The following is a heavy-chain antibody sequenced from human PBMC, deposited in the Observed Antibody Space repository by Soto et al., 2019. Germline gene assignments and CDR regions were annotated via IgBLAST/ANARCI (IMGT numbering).Heavy chain of an antibody. Sequence: QVQLVESGGGVVQPGRSLRLSCAASGFTFSSYGMHWVRQAPGKGLEWVAVISYDGSNKYYADSVKGRFTISRDNSKNTLYLQMNSLRAEDTAVYYCAKLAAAGTMTRNWFDPWGQGTLVTVSS. J-gene: IGHJ5*02. CDR3: AKLAAAGTMTRNWFDP. D-gene: IGHD6-13*01. V-gene: IGHV3-30*18. CDR2: ISYDGSNK. CDR1: GFTFSSYG.